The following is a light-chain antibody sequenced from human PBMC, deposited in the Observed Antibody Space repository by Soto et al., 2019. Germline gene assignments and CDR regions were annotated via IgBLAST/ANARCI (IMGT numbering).Light chain of an antibody. Sequence: EIVMTQSAATLSVSPGERATLSCRASQSVSSNLAWYQQKPGQAPRLLIYGASTRATGIPARFSGSGSGTEFTLTISNLQSEDFAVYYCQQYNNWPPGTFGQGTKVEIK. CDR2: GAS. J-gene: IGKJ1*01. V-gene: IGKV3-15*01. CDR1: QSVSSN. CDR3: QQYNNWPPGT.